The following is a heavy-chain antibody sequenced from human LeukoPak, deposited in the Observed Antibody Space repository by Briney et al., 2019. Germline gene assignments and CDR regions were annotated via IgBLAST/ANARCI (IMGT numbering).Heavy chain of an antibody. V-gene: IGHV4-59*08. CDR3: ARHLPSSSWPDLNYYYGMDV. Sequence: SETLSLTCTVSGGSISSYYWSWIRQPPGKGLEWIGYIYYSGSTNYNPSLKSRVTISVDTSKNQFSLKLSSVTAADTAVYYCARHLPSSSWPDLNYYYGMDVWGQGTTVTVSS. J-gene: IGHJ6*02. CDR1: GGSISSYY. D-gene: IGHD6-13*01. CDR2: IYYSGST.